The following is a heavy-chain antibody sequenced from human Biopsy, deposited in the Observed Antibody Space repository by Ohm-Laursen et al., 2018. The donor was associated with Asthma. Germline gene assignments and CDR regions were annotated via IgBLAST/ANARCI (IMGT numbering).Heavy chain of an antibody. J-gene: IGHJ4*02. CDR2: ISYDGSNK. Sequence: SLRLSCAASGFTFSSYGMHWVRQGPGKGLEWVAAISYDGSNKYYADSVKGRFTISRDNSKDTLYLQVNSLRGDDTAVYYCARGKTWGRSYYFDYWGQGTLVTVSS. D-gene: IGHD6-6*01. V-gene: IGHV3-30*03. CDR3: ARGKTWGRSYYFDY. CDR1: GFTFSSYG.